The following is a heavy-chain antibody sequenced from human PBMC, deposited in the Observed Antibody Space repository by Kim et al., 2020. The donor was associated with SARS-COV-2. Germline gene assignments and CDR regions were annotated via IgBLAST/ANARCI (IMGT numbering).Heavy chain of an antibody. CDR3: ATDYVNYYFYYSMDV. V-gene: IGHV3-48*03. CDR1: GFTFRNYE. Sequence: GGSLRLSCAAAGFTFRNYEMNWVRLSPGKGLEWVAHISSSGETKDYADSVKGRFTISRDNAKNSLYLQINSLRAEDTAHYYCATDYVNYYFYYSMDVWGQGTADTGSS. CDR2: ISSSGETK. D-gene: IGHD4-17*01. J-gene: IGHJ6*02.